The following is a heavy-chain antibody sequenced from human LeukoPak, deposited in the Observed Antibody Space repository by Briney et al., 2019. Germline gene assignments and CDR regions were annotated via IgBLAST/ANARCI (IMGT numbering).Heavy chain of an antibody. D-gene: IGHD1-26*01. V-gene: IGHV3-49*03. CDR1: GFTFGDYA. Sequence: GGSLRLSCTASGFTFGDYAMNWFRQAPGKGLGWVGFIRSNAYGGTTEYAASVKGRFTISRDDSKSIAYLHMNSLKTEDAAVYYCTRIRRSGSYLGNYYYYGIDVWGQGTTVTVSS. J-gene: IGHJ6*02. CDR3: TRIRRSGSYLGNYYYYGIDV. CDR2: IRSNAYGGTT.